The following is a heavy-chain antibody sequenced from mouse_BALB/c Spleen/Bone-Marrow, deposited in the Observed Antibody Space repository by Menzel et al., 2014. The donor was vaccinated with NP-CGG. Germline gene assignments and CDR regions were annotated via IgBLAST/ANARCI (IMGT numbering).Heavy chain of an antibody. D-gene: IGHD1-1*01. CDR1: GYTFTDYA. CDR2: ISTYYDDA. CDR3: ARESIYYYGSTLDY. V-gene: IGHV1S137*01. Sequence: QVQLQQPGAELVRPGVSVKISCKGSGYTFTDYAMHWVKQSHAKSLEWIGVISTYYDDASYNQKFKGKATMTVDKSSSTAYMELARLTSEDSAIYYCARESIYYYGSTLDYWGQGTTLTVSS. J-gene: IGHJ2*01.